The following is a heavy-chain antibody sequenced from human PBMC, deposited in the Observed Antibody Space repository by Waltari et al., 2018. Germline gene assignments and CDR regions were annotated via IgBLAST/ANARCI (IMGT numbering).Heavy chain of an antibody. V-gene: IGHV3-53*01. D-gene: IGHD3-3*01. Sequence: EVQLVESGGGLIQPGGSLRLSCAASGFTVSSNYMSWVRQAPGKGLEWVSVIYSGGRTYYAESVKGRFTISRDKSKNTLYLQMNSLRDEDTAVYYCARYWAITIFGVASNWFDPWGQGTLVTVSS. CDR2: IYSGGRT. CDR1: GFTVSSNY. J-gene: IGHJ5*02. CDR3: ARYWAITIFGVASNWFDP.